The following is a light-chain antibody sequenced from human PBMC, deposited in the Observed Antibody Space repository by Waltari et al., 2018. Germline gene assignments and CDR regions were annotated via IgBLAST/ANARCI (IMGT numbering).Light chain of an antibody. V-gene: IGKV3-20*01. CDR3: QHYVRLPAT. Sequence: EIVLTPSPGILSLSPGERATLSCRASQSVSRTLAWYQQKPGQAPRRLIYGASTRATGIPDRFSGGGCGTDFSLTISRLEPEDFAVYYCQHYVRLPATFGQGTKVEIK. J-gene: IGKJ1*01. CDR2: GAS. CDR1: QSVSRT.